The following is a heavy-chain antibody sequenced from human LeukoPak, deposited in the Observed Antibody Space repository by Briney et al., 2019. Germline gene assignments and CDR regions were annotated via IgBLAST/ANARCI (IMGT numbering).Heavy chain of an antibody. Sequence: GGSLRLSCAASGFTVSSNYMSWVRQAPGEGLEWVSVIYSGGSTYYADSVKGRFTISRDNSKNTLYLQMNSLSAEDTAVYYCARSRLGYSYVLDYWGQGTLVTVSS. D-gene: IGHD5-18*01. CDR1: GFTVSSNY. V-gene: IGHV3-53*01. CDR2: IYSGGST. J-gene: IGHJ4*02. CDR3: ARSRLGYSYVLDY.